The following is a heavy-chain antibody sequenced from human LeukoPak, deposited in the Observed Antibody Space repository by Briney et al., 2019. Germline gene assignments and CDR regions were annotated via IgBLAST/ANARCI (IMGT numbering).Heavy chain of an antibody. V-gene: IGHV3-7*01. CDR1: GFTFSSYW. J-gene: IGHJ4*02. D-gene: IGHD3-3*01. CDR2: IKQDGSEK. Sequence: GGSLRLSCAASGFTFSSYWMSWVRQAPGKGLAWVANIKQDGSEKYYVDSVKGRFTISRDNAKNSLYLQMNSLRAEDTAVYYCARTLYYDFWSGYPYYFDYWGQGTLVTVSS. CDR3: ARTLYYDFWSGYPYYFDY.